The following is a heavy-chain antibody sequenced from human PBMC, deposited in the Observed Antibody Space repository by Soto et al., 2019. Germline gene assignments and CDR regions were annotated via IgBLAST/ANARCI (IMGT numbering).Heavy chain of an antibody. CDR2: INSDGSST. D-gene: IGHD2-15*01. Sequence: EVQLVESGGGLVQPGGSLRLYCAASGFTFSSYWMHWVRQAPGKGLVWVSRINSDGSSTSYADSVKGRFTISRDNAKNRLYLQRNSLRAEDTAVYYCVRTSLVVAAATREDYWGQGTLVTVSS. J-gene: IGHJ4*02. CDR3: VRTSLVVAAATREDY. CDR1: GFTFSSYW. V-gene: IGHV3-74*01.